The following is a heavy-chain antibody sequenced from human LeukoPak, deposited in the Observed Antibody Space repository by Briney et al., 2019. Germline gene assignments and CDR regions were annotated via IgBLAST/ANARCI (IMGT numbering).Heavy chain of an antibody. J-gene: IGHJ4*02. Sequence: GRSLRLSCAASGFTFSSYAMHWVRQAPGKGLEWVAVISYDGSNKYYADSVKGRFTISRDNSKNTLYLQMNSLRAEDTAVYCCARDYCSGGSCYGQSDYWGQGTLVTVSS. CDR3: ARDYCSGGSCYGQSDY. CDR2: ISYDGSNK. V-gene: IGHV3-30*04. D-gene: IGHD2-15*01. CDR1: GFTFSSYA.